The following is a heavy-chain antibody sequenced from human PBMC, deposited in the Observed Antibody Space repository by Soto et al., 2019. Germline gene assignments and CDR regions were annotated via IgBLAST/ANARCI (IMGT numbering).Heavy chain of an antibody. D-gene: IGHD6-19*01. CDR2: IYPDDSKT. V-gene: IGHV5-51*01. CDR3: TRPYHSSGWYDPLY. Sequence: GESLKISCKGSGGSFNSYWIAWVRQMPGKGLEWMGIIYPDDSKTRYSPSFQGQVTISADKSIDTVYLQWSSLKASDTAIYYCTRPYHSSGWYDPLYWGQGTLVTVSS. J-gene: IGHJ4*02. CDR1: GGSFNSYW.